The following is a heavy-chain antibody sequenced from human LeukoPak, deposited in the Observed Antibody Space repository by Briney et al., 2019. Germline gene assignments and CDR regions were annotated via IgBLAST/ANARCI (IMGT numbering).Heavy chain of an antibody. J-gene: IGHJ4*02. CDR3: ARASPSDIGTMIVVVRMADY. Sequence: ASVKVSCKASGYTFTSYGISWVRQAPGQGLEWMGWISAYNGNTNYAQKLQGRVTVTTDTSTSTAYMELRSLRSDDTAVYYCARASPSDIGTMIVVVRMADYWGQGTLVTVSS. V-gene: IGHV1-18*01. D-gene: IGHD3-22*01. CDR1: GYTFTSYG. CDR2: ISAYNGNT.